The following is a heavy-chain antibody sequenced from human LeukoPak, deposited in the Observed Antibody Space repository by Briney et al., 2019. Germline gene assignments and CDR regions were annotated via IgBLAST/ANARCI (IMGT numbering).Heavy chain of an antibody. CDR1: GFTFSDYY. Sequence: GSLRLSCAASGFTFSDYYMSWIRQAPGQGLEWLSYISSSSTYTNYADSVKGRFSISRDNAKNSFYLQMNSLRAEDTAVYYCAKGYSYGHFWGQGTLVTVSS. D-gene: IGHD5-18*01. V-gene: IGHV3-11*03. CDR3: AKGYSYGHF. CDR2: ISSSSTYT. J-gene: IGHJ4*02.